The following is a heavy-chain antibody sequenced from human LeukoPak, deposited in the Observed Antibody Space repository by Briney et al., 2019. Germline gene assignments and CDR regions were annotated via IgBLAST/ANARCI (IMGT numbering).Heavy chain of an antibody. D-gene: IGHD2-15*01. Sequence: ASVKVSCKASGYTFTSYDINWVRQAPGQGPEWMGWINPNSGGTKYAQKFQGRVTMTRDTSITTAYMELSSLRSDDTAVYYCARKGYGNGLNRFDPWGQGTLVTVSS. J-gene: IGHJ5*02. CDR2: INPNSGGT. V-gene: IGHV1-2*02. CDR1: GYTFTSYD. CDR3: ARKGYGNGLNRFDP.